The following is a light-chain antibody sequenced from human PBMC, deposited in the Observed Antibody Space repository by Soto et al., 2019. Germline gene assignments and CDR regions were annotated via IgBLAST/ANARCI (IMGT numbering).Light chain of an antibody. Sequence: EIVMTQSPATLSVSPGERATLSCRASQSVSSNLAWYQQKPGQAPGLLLYGASTRATGIPARFSGSGSGTDFTLTISSLQSEDFALYYCQQYDTWPLTFGQGTKLEI. V-gene: IGKV3-15*01. J-gene: IGKJ2*01. CDR3: QQYDTWPLT. CDR1: QSVSSN. CDR2: GAS.